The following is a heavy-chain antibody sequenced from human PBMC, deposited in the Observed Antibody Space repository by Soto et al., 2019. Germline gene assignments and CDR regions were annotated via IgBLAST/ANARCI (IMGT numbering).Heavy chain of an antibody. Sequence: EVQLVESGGGLVQPGGSLRLSCAASGFTFSSYSINWVRQAPGTGLEWVSYISTSSGTIYFADSVRGRFTISRDNAKNSVSLQMNSLRAEDTAVYYCVRRGSFDYWGQGTLVTVSA. J-gene: IGHJ4*02. CDR3: VRRGSFDY. V-gene: IGHV3-48*01. CDR1: GFTFSSYS. CDR2: ISTSSGTI.